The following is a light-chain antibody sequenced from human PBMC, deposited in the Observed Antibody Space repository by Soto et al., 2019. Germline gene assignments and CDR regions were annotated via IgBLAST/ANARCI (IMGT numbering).Light chain of an antibody. J-gene: IGKJ5*01. CDR2: DAS. CDR1: QSISSW. CDR3: QQYNTYST. V-gene: IGKV1-5*01. Sequence: DIQMTQSPSTLSASVGDRFTVTCRASQSISSWLAWYQQKPGKAPQALIYDASSLKSGVPSRFSGNGSGTEFTLTISSLQPDDFATHYCQQYNTYSTFGQGTRLAIK.